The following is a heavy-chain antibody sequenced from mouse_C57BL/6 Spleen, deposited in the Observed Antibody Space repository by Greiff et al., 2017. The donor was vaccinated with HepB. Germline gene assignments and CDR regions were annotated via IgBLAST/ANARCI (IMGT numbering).Heavy chain of an antibody. CDR1: GFTFSSYA. D-gene: IGHD2-5*01. V-gene: IGHV5-9-1*02. J-gene: IGHJ3*01. CDR3: TRDNTDDSNYVGAY. CDR2: ISSGGDYI. Sequence: EVKLVESGEGLVKPGGSLKLSCAASGFTFSSYAMSWVRQTPEKRLEWVAYISSGGDYIYYADTVKGRFTISRDNARNTLYLQMSSLKSEDTAMYYCTRDNTDDSNYVGAYWGQGTLVSVSA.